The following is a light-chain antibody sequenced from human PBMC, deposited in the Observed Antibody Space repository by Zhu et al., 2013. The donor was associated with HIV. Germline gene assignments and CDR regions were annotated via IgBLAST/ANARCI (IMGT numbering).Light chain of an antibody. V-gene: IGKV1D-13*01. Sequence: AIQLIQSPSSLSASVGDRVTISCRASQDIDTGLAWYQQKPGTPPKLMIYDVFSLESGVPSRFGGSGYGTEFTLTITRLQPEDFATYYCHHVNDNPAFGPGTTVDFK. CDR3: HHVNDNPA. CDR2: DVF. J-gene: IGKJ3*01. CDR1: QDIDTG.